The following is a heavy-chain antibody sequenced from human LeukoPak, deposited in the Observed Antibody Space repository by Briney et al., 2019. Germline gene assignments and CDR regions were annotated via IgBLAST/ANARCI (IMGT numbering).Heavy chain of an antibody. J-gene: IGHJ4*02. Sequence: SETLSLTCTVSGGSISSSSYYWAWIRQPPGTGLEWIGSIYYSGSTYYNPSLKSRVTISVDTSKNQFSLKLSSVTAADTAVYYCARDRGYSYGPFDYWGQGALVTVSS. D-gene: IGHD5-18*01. CDR1: GGSISSSSYY. CDR3: ARDRGYSYGPFDY. CDR2: IYYSGST. V-gene: IGHV4-39*07.